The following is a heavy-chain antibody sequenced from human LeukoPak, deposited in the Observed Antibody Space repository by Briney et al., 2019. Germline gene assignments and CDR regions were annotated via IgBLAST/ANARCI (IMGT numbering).Heavy chain of an antibody. CDR1: GGSFSGYY. J-gene: IGHJ5*02. D-gene: IGHD6-19*01. V-gene: IGHV4-34*01. CDR3: GGWLYEITGNWFDP. CDR2: INHSGST. Sequence: SETLSLTCAVYGGSFSGYYWSWIRQPPGKGLEWIGEINHSGSTNYNPSLKSRVTIPVDPSKNQFSLKLSSVTAADTAVYYCGGWLYEITGNWFDPWGQGTLVTVSS.